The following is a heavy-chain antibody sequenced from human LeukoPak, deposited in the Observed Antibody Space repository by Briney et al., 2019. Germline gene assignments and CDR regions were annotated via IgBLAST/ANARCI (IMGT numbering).Heavy chain of an antibody. Sequence: GGSLRLSCAASGFTVSSNYMSWVRQAPGKGLEWVSVIYSGGSTYYADSVKGRFTFSRDNSKNTLYLQMNSLRAEDTAVYYCARGHSTQYYFDYWGQGTLVTVSS. V-gene: IGHV3-53*01. CDR3: ARGHSTQYYFDY. CDR2: IYSGGST. CDR1: GFTVSSNY. J-gene: IGHJ4*02. D-gene: IGHD1-1*01.